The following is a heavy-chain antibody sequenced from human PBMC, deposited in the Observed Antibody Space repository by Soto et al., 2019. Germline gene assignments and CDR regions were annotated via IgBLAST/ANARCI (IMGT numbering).Heavy chain of an antibody. CDR2: ISGSGGST. J-gene: IGHJ6*02. Sequence: EVQLLESGGGLVQPGGSLRLSCAASGFTFSSYAMSWVRQAPGKGLEWVSTISGSGGSTYYVDSVKGRLTISRDNSTNTLYRQMNSQRAEDTAVYYCAKDIFRGHIVVVNARGGVDVWGQGTTVTVSS. D-gene: IGHD2-21*01. CDR3: AKDIFRGHIVVVNARGGVDV. CDR1: GFTFSSYA. V-gene: IGHV3-23*01.